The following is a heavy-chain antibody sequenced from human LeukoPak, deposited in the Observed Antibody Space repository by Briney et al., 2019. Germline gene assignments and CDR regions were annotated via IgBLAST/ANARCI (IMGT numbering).Heavy chain of an antibody. V-gene: IGHV4-59*01. D-gene: IGHD3-10*01. CDR3: ARSEGVYYGSGSSGSYYPHRFDP. J-gene: IGHJ5*02. CDR1: GGSISPYY. CDR2: IFYTGST. Sequence: SETLSLTCTVSGGSISPYYWSWIRQPPGKGLEWIGYIFYTGSTKYNPSLTSRVSISVDTSKNQFSLKLSSVTAADSAMYYCARSEGVYYGSGSSGSYYPHRFDPWGQGTRVTVSS.